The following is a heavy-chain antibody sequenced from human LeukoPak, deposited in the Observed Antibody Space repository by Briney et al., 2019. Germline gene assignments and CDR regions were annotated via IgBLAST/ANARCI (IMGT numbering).Heavy chain of an antibody. V-gene: IGHV1-69*05. CDR3: ARDITVAGNRFDY. Sequence: ASVKVSCKASGGTFSSYAISWVRQAPGQGLEWMGGIIPIFGTANYAQKFQGRVTITTDESTSTAYMELSSLRSEDTAVYYCARDITVAGNRFDYWGQGTQVTVSS. CDR1: GGTFSSYA. CDR2: IIPIFGTA. D-gene: IGHD6-19*01. J-gene: IGHJ4*02.